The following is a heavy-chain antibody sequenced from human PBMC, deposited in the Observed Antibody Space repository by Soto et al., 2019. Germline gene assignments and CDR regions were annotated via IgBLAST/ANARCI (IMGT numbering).Heavy chain of an antibody. Sequence: SETLSLTCAVYGGSFSGYYWSWIRQPPGKGLEWIGEINHSGSTNYNPSLKSRVTISVDTSKNQFSLKLSSVTAADTAVYYCARHPIAAATVDPWGQGTLVTVSS. CDR2: INHSGST. D-gene: IGHD6-13*01. CDR1: GGSFSGYY. CDR3: ARHPIAAATVDP. J-gene: IGHJ5*02. V-gene: IGHV4-34*01.